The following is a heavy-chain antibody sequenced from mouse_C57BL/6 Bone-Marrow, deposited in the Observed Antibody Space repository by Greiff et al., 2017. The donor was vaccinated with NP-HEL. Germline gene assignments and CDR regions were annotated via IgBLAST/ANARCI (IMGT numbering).Heavy chain of an antibody. CDR2: IHPNSGST. J-gene: IGHJ3*01. CDR3: ASGRLRRFAY. Sequence: VQLVESGAELVKPGASVKLSCKASGYTFTSYWMHWVKQRPGQGLEWIGMIHPNSGSTNYNEKFKSKATLTVDKSSSTAYMQLSSLTSEDSAVYYCASGRLRRFAYWGQGTLVTVSA. V-gene: IGHV1-64*01. CDR1: GYTFTSYW. D-gene: IGHD2-4*01.